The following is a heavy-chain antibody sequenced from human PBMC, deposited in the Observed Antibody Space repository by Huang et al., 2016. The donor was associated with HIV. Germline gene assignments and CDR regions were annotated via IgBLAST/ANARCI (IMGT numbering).Heavy chain of an antibody. Sequence: EVQLVESGGGLVKPGGSLRLSCAASGFTFSKGWMSWVRQSPGKGLGWVGRIKSKTDCGTTDYTAPVKGRFTISRDDSRNTLYLQMNSLKTEDTAVYYCTTHLDYYDSSGYYFGNYWGQGTLVTVSS. D-gene: IGHD3-22*01. CDR2: IKSKTDCGTT. CDR3: TTHLDYYDSSGYYFGNY. CDR1: GFTFSKGW. J-gene: IGHJ4*02. V-gene: IGHV3-15*01.